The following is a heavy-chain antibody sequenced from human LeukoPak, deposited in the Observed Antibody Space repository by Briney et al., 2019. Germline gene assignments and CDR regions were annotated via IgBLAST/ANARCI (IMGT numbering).Heavy chain of an antibody. CDR3: ARTGYTDAFDI. CDR1: GYTFTSYG. D-gene: IGHD6-13*01. J-gene: IGHJ3*02. V-gene: IGHV1-18*01. Sequence: GASVKVSCKASGYTFTSYGISWVRQAPGQGLEWMGWISTYNGDTNYAQKLQGRVTMTTDTSTNTAYMELSRLRSDDTAVYYCARTGYTDAFDIWGQGTMVTVSS. CDR2: ISTYNGDT.